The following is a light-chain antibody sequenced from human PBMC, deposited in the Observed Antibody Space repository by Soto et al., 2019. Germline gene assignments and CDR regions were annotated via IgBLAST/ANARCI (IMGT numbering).Light chain of an antibody. CDR2: GNS. V-gene: IGLV1-40*01. CDR1: SSNIGAGYD. CDR3: QSYDSSLSASV. Sequence: QTVVTQPPSVSGVPGQRVTISCTGSSSNIGAGYDVHWYQQLPGTAPKLLIYGNSNRPSGVPDRFSGSKSGTSASLAITGLQAEDEADYYCQSYDSSLSASVFGGGTKLTVL. J-gene: IGLJ2*01.